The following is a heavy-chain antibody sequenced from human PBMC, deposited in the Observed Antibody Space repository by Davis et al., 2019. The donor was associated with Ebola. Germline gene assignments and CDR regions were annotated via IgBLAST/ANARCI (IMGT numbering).Heavy chain of an antibody. CDR1: GLTFSSYA. CDR3: AKEQTHYYDSSGSDY. J-gene: IGHJ4*02. D-gene: IGHD3-22*01. V-gene: IGHV3-23*01. CDR2: ISGSGGST. Sequence: GGSLRLSCAASGLTFSSYAMSWVRQAPGKGLEWVSTISGSGGSTYYADSVKGRFTISRDNSKNTLYLQMNSLRAEDTAVYYCAKEQTHYYDSSGSDYWGQGTLVTVSS.